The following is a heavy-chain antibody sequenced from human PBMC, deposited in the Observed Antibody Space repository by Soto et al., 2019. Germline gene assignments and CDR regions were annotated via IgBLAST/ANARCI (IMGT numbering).Heavy chain of an antibody. D-gene: IGHD2-21*02. Sequence: EVQLLESGGGLVQPGGSLRLSCAASGFTFSSYAMSWVRQAPGKGLEWVSAISGSGGSTYYADSVKGRFTISRDNSKNPLYLQMNSLRAEDTAVYYCAKVRNHRIVVVTAMGAFDYWGQGTLVTVSS. CDR2: ISGSGGST. CDR1: GFTFSSYA. J-gene: IGHJ4*02. V-gene: IGHV3-23*01. CDR3: AKVRNHRIVVVTAMGAFDY.